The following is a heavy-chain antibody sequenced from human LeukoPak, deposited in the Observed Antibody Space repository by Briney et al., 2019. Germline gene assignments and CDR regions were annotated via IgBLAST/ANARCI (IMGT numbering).Heavy chain of an antibody. V-gene: IGHV4-59*01. Sequence: SETLSLTCTVSGGSISSYYWSWIRQPPGKGLEWIGYIYYSGSTNYNPSLKSRVAISLDTSKNQFSLKLTSVTAADTAVYYCARGGDYYTSGSYLGYWGQGILVTVSS. J-gene: IGHJ4*02. CDR3: ARGGDYYTSGSYLGY. CDR2: IYYSGST. D-gene: IGHD3-10*01. CDR1: GGSISSYY.